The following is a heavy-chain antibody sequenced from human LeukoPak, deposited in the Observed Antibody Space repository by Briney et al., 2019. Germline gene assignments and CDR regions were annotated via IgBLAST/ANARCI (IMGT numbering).Heavy chain of an antibody. D-gene: IGHD6-6*01. J-gene: IGHJ5*02. CDR3: AGQLVNEAWFDP. CDR1: GLTLSRYW. Sequence: GGSLRLSCAASGLTLSRYWMTWVRQAPGKGLEGVANINQDGNKKYYVDSVKGRFTISRDNAKKSLYLQMKSLRTEDTAVYYCAGQLVNEAWFDPWGQGTLVTVSS. V-gene: IGHV3-7*01. CDR2: INQDGNKK.